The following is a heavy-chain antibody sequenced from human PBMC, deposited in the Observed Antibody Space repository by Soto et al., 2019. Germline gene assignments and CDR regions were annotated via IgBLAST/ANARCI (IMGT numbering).Heavy chain of an antibody. CDR2: INSGSTTI. D-gene: IGHD4-17*01. CDR3: LNGDYY. CDR1: GFSFSSHI. Sequence: EEQLVESGGGLVQPGGSLRLSCAASGFSFSSHIMYWVRQAPGKGLEWVSSINSGSTTIYYAASVQGRFTISRDNAKNSLYLQMHSLRADDTAVYYCLNGDYYVGQGTLVTVSS. V-gene: IGHV3-48*01. J-gene: IGHJ4*02.